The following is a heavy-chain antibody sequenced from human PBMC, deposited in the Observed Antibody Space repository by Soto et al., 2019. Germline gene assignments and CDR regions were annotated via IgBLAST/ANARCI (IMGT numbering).Heavy chain of an antibody. CDR1: GLSISSDNW. J-gene: IGHJ4*02. CDR3: ARDQGSHPGD. V-gene: IGHV4-4*02. CDR2: IHHSGST. D-gene: IGHD6-13*01. Sequence: QVQLQESGPGLVRPSGTVSLTCAVSGLSISSDNWWSWVRQPPGKGLEWTGEIHHSGSTNYNPSLKRRVTMSVVPSKDLFSLTLNSVTAADTAFYYCARDQGSHPGDWGQGTLVSVSS.